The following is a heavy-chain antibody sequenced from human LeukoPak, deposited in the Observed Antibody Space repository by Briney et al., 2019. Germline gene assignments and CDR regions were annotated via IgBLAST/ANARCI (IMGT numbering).Heavy chain of an antibody. D-gene: IGHD3-22*01. CDR3: AKPRRVTMIVVVIHPIPKEAFDI. V-gene: IGHV3-23*01. J-gene: IGHJ3*02. Sequence: GGSLRLSCAASGFTFSSYAMSWVRQAPGKGLECVSAISGSGGSTYYADSVKGRFTISRDNSKNTLYLQMNSLRAEDTAVYYCAKPRRVTMIVVVIHPIPKEAFDIWGQGTMVTVSS. CDR1: GFTFSSYA. CDR2: ISGSGGST.